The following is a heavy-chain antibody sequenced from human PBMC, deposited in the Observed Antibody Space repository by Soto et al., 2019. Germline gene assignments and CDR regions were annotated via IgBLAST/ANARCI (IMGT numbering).Heavy chain of an antibody. J-gene: IGHJ4*02. CDR2: FRGSGDDGTT. D-gene: IGHD3-10*01. V-gene: IGHV3-23*01. CDR3: AKKVNSGSGSQYFDY. Sequence: GGSLRLSCAASGFTFSSYSMSWVRQAPGKGLEWVSGFRGSGDDGTTYYADSVKGRFTISRDNSRNMLFLQMNSLRAEDTAIYYCAKKVNSGSGSQYFDYWGPGTLVTVSS. CDR1: GFTFSSYS.